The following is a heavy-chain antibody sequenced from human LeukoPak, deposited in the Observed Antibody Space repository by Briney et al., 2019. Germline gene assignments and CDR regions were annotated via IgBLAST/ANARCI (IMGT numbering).Heavy chain of an antibody. CDR1: GGSFSGYY. CDR2: INHSGST. V-gene: IGHV4-34*01. J-gene: IGHJ4*02. Sequence: SETLSLTCAVYGGSFSGYYWSWIRQPPGKGLEWIGEINHSGSTNYNPSLKSRVTISVDTSKNQFSLKLSSVTAADTAVYYCAQRDGSGSPIDYWGQGTLVTVSS. CDR3: AQRDGSGSPIDY. D-gene: IGHD3-10*01.